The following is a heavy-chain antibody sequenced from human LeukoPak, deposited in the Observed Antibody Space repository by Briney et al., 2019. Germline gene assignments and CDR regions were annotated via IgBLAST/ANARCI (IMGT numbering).Heavy chain of an antibody. J-gene: IGHJ6*03. CDR3: ARSSLWFGELSSYYYYYMDV. V-gene: IGHV4-4*07. D-gene: IGHD3-10*01. CDR1: GGSISSYY. CDR2: IYTSGST. Sequence: PSETLSLTCTVSGGSISSYYWSWIRQPAGKGLEWIGRIYTSGSTNYNPSLKSRVTISVDTSKNQFSLKLSSVTAADTAVYYCARSSLWFGELSSYYYYYMDVWGKGTTATVSS.